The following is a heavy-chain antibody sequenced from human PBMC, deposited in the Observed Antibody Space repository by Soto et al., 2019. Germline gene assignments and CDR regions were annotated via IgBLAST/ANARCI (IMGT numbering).Heavy chain of an antibody. CDR3: PRDWQNSGSYYGLAWFDP. V-gene: IGHV1-18*04. D-gene: IGHD1-26*01. CDR1: GYSFTSYG. J-gene: IGHJ5*02. Sequence: SVKVSCKASGYSFTSYGISWGRQAPGQGVEWMGWISAYNGNTDYAQKLQGRLTKTTDTSTSTAYMDLRSQRSDHTAVYYCPRDWQNSGSYYGLAWFDPWGQGTMVTVSS. CDR2: ISAYNGNT.